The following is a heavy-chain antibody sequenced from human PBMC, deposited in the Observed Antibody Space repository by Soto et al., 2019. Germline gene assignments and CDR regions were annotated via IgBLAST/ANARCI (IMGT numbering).Heavy chain of an antibody. CDR2: IHYNGNT. CDR1: GDSISAYS. V-gene: IGHV4-59*01. D-gene: IGHD5-12*01. Sequence: PSDTLSLTCTLSGDSISAYSWSWVRQPPGKGLEWIGNIHYNGNTKYNPSLKSRVTMSLDTSKNQFSLRLISVTAADTAKYFCAREGNLGRWLQPLDFWGQGTLVTVSS. J-gene: IGHJ4*02. CDR3: AREGNLGRWLQPLDF.